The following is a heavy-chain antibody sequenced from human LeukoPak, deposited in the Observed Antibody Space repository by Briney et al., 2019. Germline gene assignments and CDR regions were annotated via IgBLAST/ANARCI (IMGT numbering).Heavy chain of an antibody. CDR1: GYTCTGHY. Sequence: GASVKVSCKASGYTCTGHYMHWVRQAPGQGLEWMGRINPNSGGTNYAQKFQGRVTMTRDTSISTAYMELSRLRSDDTAVYYCARGDIGYCSGGSCYSLYYYYMDVWGKGTTVTVSS. J-gene: IGHJ6*03. D-gene: IGHD2-15*01. CDR3: ARGDIGYCSGGSCYSLYYYYMDV. CDR2: INPNSGGT. V-gene: IGHV1-2*06.